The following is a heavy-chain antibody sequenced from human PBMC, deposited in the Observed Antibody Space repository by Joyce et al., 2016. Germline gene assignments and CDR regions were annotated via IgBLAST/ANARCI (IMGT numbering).Heavy chain of an antibody. CDR1: GFGIMRSY. D-gene: IGHD6-13*01. CDR2: IFGDGRT. V-gene: IGHV3-53*01. CDR3: ARVANVASAGYDY. J-gene: IGHJ4*02. Sequence: VELVESGGGFFQPGESLRLSCSASGFGIMRSYMAWVRQAPGKGLEWVAIIFGDGRTYFGDSVKGRCSISRDKSKNTFSLQMKSLTVGDTGFYYCARVANVASAGYDYWGPGTLVTVSS.